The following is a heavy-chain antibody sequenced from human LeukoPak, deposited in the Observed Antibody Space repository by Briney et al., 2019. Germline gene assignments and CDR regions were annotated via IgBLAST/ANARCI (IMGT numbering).Heavy chain of an antibody. Sequence: SETLSLTCTVSGDSLSSYQWSWIRQPPGQGLEWIGYIYYSGSTSYNPSLKSRVTISVDTSKNQFSLILSSVTAADTAVYYCATLQLHPKHGQFDYWGQGTLVTVSS. J-gene: IGHJ4*02. CDR1: GDSLSSYQ. CDR3: ATLQLHPKHGQFDY. V-gene: IGHV4-59*01. CDR2: IYYSGST. D-gene: IGHD1-1*01.